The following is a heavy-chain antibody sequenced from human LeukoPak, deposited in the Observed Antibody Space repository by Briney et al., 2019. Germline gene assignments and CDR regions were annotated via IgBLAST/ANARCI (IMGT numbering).Heavy chain of an antibody. CDR2: IYYSGRT. CDR3: AKSSGSNHFDD. CDR1: GSSISPYY. D-gene: IGHD6-19*01. Sequence: SETLSLTCTVSGSSISPYYWSWIRQPPGKGLEWIGFIYYSGRTNYNPSLRSRVTISIDTSKSEFSLRLSSVTAADTAVYYCAKSSGSNHFDDWGQGTLVTVSS. V-gene: IGHV4-59*01. J-gene: IGHJ4*02.